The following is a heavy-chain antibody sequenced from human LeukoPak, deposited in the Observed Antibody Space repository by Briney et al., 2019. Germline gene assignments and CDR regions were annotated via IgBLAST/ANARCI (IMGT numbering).Heavy chain of an antibody. Sequence: GASVKVSCKASGYTFTSYAISWVRQAPGQGLEWMGGIIPIFGTANYAQKFQGRVTITADKSTSIAYMELSSLRSEDTAVYYCARTFRGYSYGDNYYYYYMDVWGKGTTVTVSS. CDR3: ARTFRGYSYGDNYYYYYMDV. V-gene: IGHV1-69*06. CDR2: IIPIFGTA. J-gene: IGHJ6*03. D-gene: IGHD5-18*01. CDR1: GYTFTSYA.